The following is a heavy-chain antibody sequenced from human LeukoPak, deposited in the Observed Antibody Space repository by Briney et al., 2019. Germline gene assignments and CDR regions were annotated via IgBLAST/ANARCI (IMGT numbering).Heavy chain of an antibody. CDR2: ISSSGSTI. CDR1: GFTSSSYE. Sequence: PGGSLRLSCAASGFTSSSYEMNWVRQAPGEGLEWVSYISSSGSTIYYADSVKGRFTISRDNAKNSLYLQMNGLRAEDTAVYYCARDPTSSWETAFDIWGQGTMVTVSS. J-gene: IGHJ3*02. V-gene: IGHV3-48*03. D-gene: IGHD1-26*01. CDR3: ARDPTSSWETAFDI.